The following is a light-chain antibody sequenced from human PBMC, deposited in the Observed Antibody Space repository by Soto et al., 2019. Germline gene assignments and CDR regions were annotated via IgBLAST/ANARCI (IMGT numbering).Light chain of an antibody. Sequence: QSVLTQPPSVSGAPGQRVTISCTGSSSNIGASFDVHWYQQIPRTAPKLLIYGNSNRPSGVPDRFSGSKSATSASLAITGLQAGDEADYYCQSYDSSLNGYVFGTGTKVT. CDR1: SSNIGASFD. V-gene: IGLV1-40*01. CDR2: GNS. CDR3: QSYDSSLNGYV. J-gene: IGLJ1*01.